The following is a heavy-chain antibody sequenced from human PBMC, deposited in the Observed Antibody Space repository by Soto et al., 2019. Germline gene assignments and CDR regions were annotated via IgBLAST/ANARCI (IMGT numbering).Heavy chain of an antibody. CDR1: GFTFRTYT. CDR3: ARDRGYDAHDYYYNAMDV. CDR2: IRGFSPYT. Sequence: EVQLVESGGGLVKPGGSLRLSCISSGFTFRTYTMNWVHQAPGKGLEWVSGIRGFSPYTFYAESVKGRFTISRDNAKNSLYLQMNSLRVEDTAVYYCARDRGYDAHDYYYNAMDVWGQGTTVTVSS. J-gene: IGHJ6*02. V-gene: IGHV3-21*01. D-gene: IGHD3-10*01.